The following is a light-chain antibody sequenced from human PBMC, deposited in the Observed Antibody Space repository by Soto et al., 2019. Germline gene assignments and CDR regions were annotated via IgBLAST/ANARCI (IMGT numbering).Light chain of an antibody. CDR2: AAS. V-gene: IGKV1-39*01. CDR3: QQGYNTPIT. J-gene: IGKJ5*01. Sequence: DIQMTQSPSSLSASVGDRVTITCRASQSISSYLNWYQQKPGKAPKLLIYAASSLQSGVPSRFSGSGSGTDFTLTISGLEPADFATYFCQQGYNTPITFGQGTRLEI. CDR1: QSISSY.